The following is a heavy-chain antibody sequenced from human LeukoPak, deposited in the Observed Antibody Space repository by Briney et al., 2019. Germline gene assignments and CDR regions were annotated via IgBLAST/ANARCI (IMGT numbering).Heavy chain of an antibody. CDR3: ARYWSVAGRYDAFDI. Sequence: GGSLRLSCAASGFTFSSYGMHWVRQAPGKGLEWVAVIWYDGSNKYYADSVKGRFTISRDNSKNTLYLQMNSLRAEDTAVYYCARYWSVAGRYDAFDIWGQGTMVTVSS. CDR2: IWYDGSNK. CDR1: GFTFSSYG. J-gene: IGHJ3*02. V-gene: IGHV3-33*01. D-gene: IGHD6-19*01.